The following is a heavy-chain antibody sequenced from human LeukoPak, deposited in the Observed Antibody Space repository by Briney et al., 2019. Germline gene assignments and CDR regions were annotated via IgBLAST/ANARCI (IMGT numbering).Heavy chain of an antibody. D-gene: IGHD2-2*01. V-gene: IGHV4-59*11. CDR1: GGSISSHY. J-gene: IGHJ6*03. CDR3: ARFVVVRGPMEYYHYYMDV. Sequence: SETLSLTCSIPGGSISSHYWSCIRQSPGKGLEWIGYISDSGTTTLNASLKSRATISRDTSKKQISLRLNSVTAADTAVFYCARFVVVRGPMEYYHYYMDVWGRGTTVIVSS. CDR2: ISDSGTT.